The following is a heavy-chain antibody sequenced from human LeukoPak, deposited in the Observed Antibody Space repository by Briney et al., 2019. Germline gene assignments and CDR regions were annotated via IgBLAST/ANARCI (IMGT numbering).Heavy chain of an antibody. V-gene: IGHV4-4*02. CDR2: IYYSGST. J-gene: IGHJ4*02. D-gene: IGHD2-21*02. CDR1: GGSISSSNW. Sequence: SETLSLTCAVSGGSISSSNWWSWVRQPPGKGLEWIGYIYYSGSTNYNPSLKSRVTISVDTSKNQFSLKLSSVTAADTAVYYCGLYCGGDCYSGGAFDYWGQGTLVTVSS. CDR3: GLYCGGDCYSGGAFDY.